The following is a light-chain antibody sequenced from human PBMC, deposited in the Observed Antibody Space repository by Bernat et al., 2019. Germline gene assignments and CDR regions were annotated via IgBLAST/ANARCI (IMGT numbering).Light chain of an antibody. J-gene: IGKJ5*01. CDR2: GAS. CDR1: QSVTSN. V-gene: IGKV3-15*01. Sequence: EIVMTQSPATLSVSPGERATLSCRASQSVTSNLAWYQQKPGQAPRLLIYGASTRATGIPARFSGSGSGTEFTLTISSLQSEDFAVYYCQQYNNWPFLFGQWTRLEI. CDR3: QQYNNWPFL.